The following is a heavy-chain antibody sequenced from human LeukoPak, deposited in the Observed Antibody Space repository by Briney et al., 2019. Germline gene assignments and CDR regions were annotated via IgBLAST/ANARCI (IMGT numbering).Heavy chain of an antibody. J-gene: IGHJ4*02. CDR1: GFIFISHG. CDR3: VRDFNWAFDY. CDR2: IRADGSDK. V-gene: IGHV3-30*02. D-gene: IGHD1-1*01. Sequence: PGGSLRLSCAASGFIFISHGMHWARQAPDKGLEWVAMIRADGSDKWYAESVKGRFSISRDNSRNMVYLQMNSLRPEDTAVYYCVRDFNWAFDYWGQGTLVTASS.